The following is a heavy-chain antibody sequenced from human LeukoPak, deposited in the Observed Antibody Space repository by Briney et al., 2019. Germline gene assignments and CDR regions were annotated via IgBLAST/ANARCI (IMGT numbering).Heavy chain of an antibody. CDR2: ISGGADGA. CDR3: TTALRWVQSPFNY. V-gene: IGHV3-23*01. J-gene: IGHJ4*02. CDR1: ALTICSNT. D-gene: IGHD5-24*01. Sequence: RGSLRLSCADSALTICSNTMNWFRHDPGKELLGLLSISGGADGAAYADSVKGRFTMSRDNSKNTLYLQMNSLNTEDTAVYFCTTALRWVQSPFNYWGQGILVTVSS.